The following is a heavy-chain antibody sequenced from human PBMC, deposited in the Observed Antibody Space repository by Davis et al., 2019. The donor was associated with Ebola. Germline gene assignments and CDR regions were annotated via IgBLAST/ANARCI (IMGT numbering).Heavy chain of an antibody. Sequence: GESLKISCKGSGYSFSTYSITWVRQMPGQGLEWMGIIYPDDYDTKYRPSFQGQVTISADKSITTAYLHLSSLKASDTAMYYCARRAVSSGYSSDAFDIWGQGTMVTVSS. J-gene: IGHJ3*02. V-gene: IGHV5-51*01. CDR2: IYPDDYDT. D-gene: IGHD3-22*01. CDR1: GYSFSTYS. CDR3: ARRAVSSGYSSDAFDI.